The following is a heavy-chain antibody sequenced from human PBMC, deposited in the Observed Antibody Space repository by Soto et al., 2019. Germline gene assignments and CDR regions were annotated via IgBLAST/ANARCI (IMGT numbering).Heavy chain of an antibody. CDR2: IWLDGSKE. V-gene: IGHV3-33*01. Sequence: QVELVESGGGVVQPGGSLRLACAASGFTFSSYGMHWFRQAPGKGLEWVAVIWLDGSKEFYAASVEVRFTISRDNSKNMVYLEMNSPRDVDTAVYYCARAVPAAKGWFDSWGQGTLVTVSS. D-gene: IGHD2-2*01. CDR3: ARAVPAAKGWFDS. J-gene: IGHJ5*01. CDR1: GFTFSSYG.